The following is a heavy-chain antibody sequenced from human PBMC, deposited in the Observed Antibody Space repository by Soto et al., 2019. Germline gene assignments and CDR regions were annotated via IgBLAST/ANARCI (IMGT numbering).Heavy chain of an antibody. D-gene: IGHD2-15*01. CDR3: AKPGCGLGGCYPYYFDH. CDR2: IYYSGST. V-gene: IGHV4-39*07. J-gene: IGHJ4*02. Sequence: PSETLSLTCTVSGGSISSSSYYWGWSRQPPGKGLEWIGSIYYSGSTYYNPSLRSRVTISVDTSKNQFSLKLSSATAEDTAIYYCAKPGCGLGGCYPYYFDHWGQGTLVTVSS. CDR1: GGSISSSSYY.